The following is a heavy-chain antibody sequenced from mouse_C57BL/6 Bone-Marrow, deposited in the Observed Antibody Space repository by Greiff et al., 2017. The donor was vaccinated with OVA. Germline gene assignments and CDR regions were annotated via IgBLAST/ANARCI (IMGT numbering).Heavy chain of an antibody. CDR3: AKSPYYCGSSPFAY. J-gene: IGHJ3*01. Sequence: QVQLQQSGAELVKPGASVKISCKAPGYTFTDYYINWVKQRPGQALEWIGKLGPGSGSTYYNEKFKGKATLTADKSSSTAYMQLISLTSEDSDAYFGAKSPYYCGSSPFAYWGQGTLVTVSA. D-gene: IGHD1-1*01. V-gene: IGHV1-77*01. CDR2: LGPGSGST. CDR1: GYTFTDYY.